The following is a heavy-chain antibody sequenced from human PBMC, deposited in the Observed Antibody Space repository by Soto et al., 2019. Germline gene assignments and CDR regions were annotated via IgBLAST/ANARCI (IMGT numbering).Heavy chain of an antibody. Sequence: PGGSLRLSCAASGFTFSSYAMHWVRQAPGKGLEWVAVISYDGSNKYYADSVKGRFTISRDNSKNTLYLQMNSLRAEDTAVYYCARDDGSVRQWLVWDYWGQGTLVTVSS. V-gene: IGHV3-30-3*01. J-gene: IGHJ4*02. D-gene: IGHD6-19*01. CDR1: GFTFSSYA. CDR3: ARDDGSVRQWLVWDY. CDR2: ISYDGSNK.